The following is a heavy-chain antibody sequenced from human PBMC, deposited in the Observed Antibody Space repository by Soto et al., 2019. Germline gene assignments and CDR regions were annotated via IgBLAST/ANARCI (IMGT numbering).Heavy chain of an antibody. V-gene: IGHV3-23*01. Sequence: GGSLRLSCAASGFTFSSYAMSWVRQAPGKGLEWVSAISGSGGSTYYADSVKGRFTISRDNSKNTLYLQMNSLRAEDTAVYYCAKVSNDYGDYALGYWGQGTLVTVSS. D-gene: IGHD4-17*01. CDR1: GFTFSSYA. CDR2: ISGSGGST. J-gene: IGHJ4*02. CDR3: AKVSNDYGDYALGY.